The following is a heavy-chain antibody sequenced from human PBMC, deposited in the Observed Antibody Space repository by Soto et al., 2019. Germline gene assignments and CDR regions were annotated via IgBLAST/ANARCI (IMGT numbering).Heavy chain of an antibody. CDR1: GGSISSGNYY. V-gene: IGHV4-30-4*01. Sequence: SETLSLTCTVSGGSISSGNYYWSWIRQHPGKGLEWIGFISYSGSTYYSTSLKSRVTISVDTSKSQFSLNLSSVTAADTAVYYCARGITMIRGVILTPYFDYWGQGTLVTVS. D-gene: IGHD3-10*01. CDR2: ISYSGST. CDR3: ARGITMIRGVILTPYFDY. J-gene: IGHJ4*02.